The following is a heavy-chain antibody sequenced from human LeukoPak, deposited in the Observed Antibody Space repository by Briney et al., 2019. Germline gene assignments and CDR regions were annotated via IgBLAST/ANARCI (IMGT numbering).Heavy chain of an antibody. CDR2: ISHDGSTK. Sequence: GGSLRLSCAASGFTFGSYAIHWVRQAPGKGLEWVASISHDGSTKYYADSVKGRFTISRDNSKNTLYLQMNSLRAEDTAVYYCARSSYSSSSSVWGQGTMVTVSS. D-gene: IGHD6-6*01. CDR1: GFTFGSYA. J-gene: IGHJ3*01. CDR3: ARSSYSSSSSV. V-gene: IGHV3-30-3*01.